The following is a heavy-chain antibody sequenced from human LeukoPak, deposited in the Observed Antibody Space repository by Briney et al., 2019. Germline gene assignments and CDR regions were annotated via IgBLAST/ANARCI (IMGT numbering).Heavy chain of an antibody. D-gene: IGHD1/OR15-1a*01. CDR3: AREGYGNNYMDV. Sequence: GGSLRLSCAASGFTVSSNFMSRLRQAPGKGLEWVSVIYSGGTTYYPDSVKGRITISRDNSKNTLYLQINSLRADDTAVYYCAREGYGNNYMDVWGKGTTVTVSS. V-gene: IGHV3-53*01. CDR1: GFTVSSNF. J-gene: IGHJ6*03. CDR2: IYSGGTT.